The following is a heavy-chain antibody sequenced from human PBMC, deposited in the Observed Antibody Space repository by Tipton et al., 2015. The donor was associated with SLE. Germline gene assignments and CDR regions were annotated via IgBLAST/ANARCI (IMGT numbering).Heavy chain of an antibody. J-gene: IGHJ5*02. D-gene: IGHD4-17*01. V-gene: IGHV4-59*11. CDR1: GDSINNHY. Sequence: TLSLTCNVSGDSINNHYWTWIRQPPGQTLEWIGFFYFTGRTPYNPSLESRVTISIDTSKNQVSLQLTSVTTADTAVYYCARLARGSGDLNWFDPWGQGALVTVSS. CDR2: FYFTGRT. CDR3: ARLARGSGDLNWFDP.